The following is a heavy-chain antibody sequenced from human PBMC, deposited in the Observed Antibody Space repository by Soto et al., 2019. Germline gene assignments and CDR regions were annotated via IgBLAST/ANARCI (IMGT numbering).Heavy chain of an antibody. CDR2: ISGSGGST. Sequence: EVQLLESGGGLVQPGGSLRLSCAASGFTFSSYAMSWVRQAPGKGLEWVSAISGSGGSTYYADSVKGRFTISRDNSKNTLYLQMNSLRAEDTAVYYCAKDRVGVGATTGALDYWGQGTLVTVSS. J-gene: IGHJ4*02. CDR3: AKDRVGVGATTGALDY. V-gene: IGHV3-23*01. CDR1: GFTFSSYA. D-gene: IGHD1-26*01.